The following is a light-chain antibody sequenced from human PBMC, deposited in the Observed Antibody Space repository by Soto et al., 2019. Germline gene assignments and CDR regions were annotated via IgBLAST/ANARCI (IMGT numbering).Light chain of an antibody. CDR2: EVS. Sequence: ALTQPPSASGSPGQSVTISCTGTSSDIGGSDYVSWYQQHPGKVPKLLIYEVSKRPSGVPDRFSGSKSGKTASLTVSGLQAEDEADYYCSSYTGTKNLLFGGGTKVTVL. CDR3: SSYTGTKNLL. J-gene: IGLJ2*01. V-gene: IGLV2-8*01. CDR1: SSDIGGSDY.